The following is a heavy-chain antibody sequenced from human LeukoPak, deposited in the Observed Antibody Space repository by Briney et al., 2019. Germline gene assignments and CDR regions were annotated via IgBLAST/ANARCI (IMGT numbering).Heavy chain of an antibody. CDR3: ARLYYYDSSGYSYYFDY. Sequence: ASVKVSCKASGYTFTSYGISWVRQAPGQGLEWMGWISAYNGNTNYAQKLQGRVTMTTDTSTSTAYMELRSLRSDDTAVYYCARLYYYDSSGYSYYFDYWGQGTLVTVSS. CDR2: ISAYNGNT. J-gene: IGHJ4*02. D-gene: IGHD3-22*01. CDR1: GYTFTSYG. V-gene: IGHV1-18*01.